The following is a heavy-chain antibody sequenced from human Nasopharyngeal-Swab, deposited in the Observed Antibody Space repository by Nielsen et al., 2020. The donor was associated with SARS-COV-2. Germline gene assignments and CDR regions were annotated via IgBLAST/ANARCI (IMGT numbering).Heavy chain of an antibody. V-gene: IGHV3-49*04. CDR3: TRDDFWSGYHDY. Sequence: GESLKIFCTASGFTFGDYAMSWVRQAPGKGLEWVGFIRSKAYGGTTEYAASVKGRFTISRDDSKSIAYLQMNSLKTEDTAVYYCTRDDFWSGYHDYWGQGTLVTVSS. D-gene: IGHD3-3*01. CDR1: GFTFGDYA. J-gene: IGHJ4*02. CDR2: IRSKAYGGTT.